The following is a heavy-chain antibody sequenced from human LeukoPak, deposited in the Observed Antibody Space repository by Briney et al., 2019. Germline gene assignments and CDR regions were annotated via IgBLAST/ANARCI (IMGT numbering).Heavy chain of an antibody. CDR2: INTYNGNT. V-gene: IGHV1-18*04. Sequence: ASVKVSCKASGYTFTGYYIHWVRQAPGQGLEWMGRINTYNGNTDYAQKLQGRVTMTTDTSTTTAYMELRTLRSDDTAVYYCARGEGALDAFDIWGQGTMVTVSS. CDR3: ARGEGALDAFDI. J-gene: IGHJ3*02. CDR1: GYTFTGYY.